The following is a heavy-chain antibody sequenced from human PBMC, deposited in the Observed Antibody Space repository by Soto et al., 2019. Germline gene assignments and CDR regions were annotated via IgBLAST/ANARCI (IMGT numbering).Heavy chain of an antibody. D-gene: IGHD3-10*01. CDR3: AREIGERRGPRKNAFDI. CDR1: GGSFSGYY. J-gene: IGHJ3*02. CDR2: INHSGST. Sequence: SETLSLTCAVYGGSFSGYYWSWIRQPPGKGLEWIGEINHSGSTNYNPSLKSRVTISVDTSKNQFSLKLSSVTAADTAVYYCAREIGERRGPRKNAFDIWGQGTMVTVSS. V-gene: IGHV4-34*01.